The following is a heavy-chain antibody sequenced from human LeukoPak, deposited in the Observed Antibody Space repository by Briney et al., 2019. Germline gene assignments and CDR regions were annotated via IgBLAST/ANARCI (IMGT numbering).Heavy chain of an antibody. Sequence: ASVKVSCKASGYTFTSYDINWVRQATGQGLEWMGWMNPNSGNTGYAQKFQGRVTMTRNTSISTAYMELSSLRSEDTAVYYCATDQLLWEITRGAFDIWGQGTMVTVSS. D-gene: IGHD1-26*01. J-gene: IGHJ3*02. CDR1: GYTFTSYD. V-gene: IGHV1-8*01. CDR2: MNPNSGNT. CDR3: ATDQLLWEITRGAFDI.